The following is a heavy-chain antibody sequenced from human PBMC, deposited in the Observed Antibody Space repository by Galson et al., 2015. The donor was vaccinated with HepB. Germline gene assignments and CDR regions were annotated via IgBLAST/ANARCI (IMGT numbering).Heavy chain of an antibody. D-gene: IGHD3-10*01. Sequence: SLRLSCAASAFTFSSYGMHWVRQAPGKGLEWVAVISYDGSIQFYADSVKGRFTISRDNSKNTLYLQMNSLSAEDTAVYYCAKDRRRITMLRGVSYYYYCGMDVWGQGTTVTVSS. CDR3: AKDRRRITMLRGVSYYYYCGMDV. J-gene: IGHJ6*02. CDR1: AFTFSSYG. CDR2: ISYDGSIQ. V-gene: IGHV3-30*18.